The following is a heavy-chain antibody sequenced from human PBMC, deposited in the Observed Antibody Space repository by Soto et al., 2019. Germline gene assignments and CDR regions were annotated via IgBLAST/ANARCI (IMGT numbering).Heavy chain of an antibody. D-gene: IGHD6-6*01. CDR3: ARDWRHSSSSGPFDY. CDR2: ISYDGSNK. V-gene: IGHV3-30-3*01. Sequence: GGSLRLGCAASGFTFSSYAVHWVRQAPGKGLEWVAVISYDGSNKYYADSVKGRFTISRDNSKNTLYLQMNSLRAEDTAVYYCARDWRHSSSSGPFDYLGQGTLVTGSS. CDR1: GFTFSSYA. J-gene: IGHJ4*02.